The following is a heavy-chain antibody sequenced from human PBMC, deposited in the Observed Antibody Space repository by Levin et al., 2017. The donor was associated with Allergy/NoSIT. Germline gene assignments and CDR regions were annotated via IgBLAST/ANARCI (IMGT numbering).Heavy chain of an antibody. CDR2: SKEDGSQQ. J-gene: IGHJ1*01. D-gene: IGHD3/OR15-3a*01. CDR3: VRDGRTGWHFEN. CDR1: GFIIRNYW. V-gene: IGHV3-7*03. Sequence: PGGSLRLSCAASGFIIRNYWMSWIRQTPGKGLEWVANSKEDGSQQYYVDSVKGRFTVSRDNAENSLDLEIHSLRVEDTAVYYCVRDGRTGWHFENWGQGTLVTVSS.